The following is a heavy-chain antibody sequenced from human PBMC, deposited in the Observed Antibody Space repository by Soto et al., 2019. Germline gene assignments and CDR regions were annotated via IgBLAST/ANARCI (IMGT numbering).Heavy chain of an antibody. CDR3: ARVYYGSGSQYYFDY. J-gene: IGHJ4*02. Sequence: SETLSVTCTVSGGSISSGGYYWSWIRQHPGKGLEWIGYIYYSGSTYYNLSLKSRVTISVDTSKNQFSLKLSSVTAADTSVYYCARVYYGSGSQYYFDYWGQGTRVTVSS. V-gene: IGHV4-31*03. CDR2: IYYSGST. CDR1: GGSISSGGYY. D-gene: IGHD3-10*01.